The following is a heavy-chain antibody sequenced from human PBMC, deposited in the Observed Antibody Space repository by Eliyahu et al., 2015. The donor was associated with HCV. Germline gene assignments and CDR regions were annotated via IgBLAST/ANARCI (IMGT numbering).Heavy chain of an antibody. Sequence: QVQLVQSGAEVKKPGASVKVSCKASGYTFTSYYMXWVRQAPGQGLEWMGIINPSGGSTSYAQKFQGRVTMTRDTSTSTVYMELSSLRSEDTAVYYCARDRAYYYDSSGYFDYWGQGTLVTVSS. CDR2: INPSGGST. CDR1: GYTFTSYY. CDR3: ARDRAYYYDSSGYFDY. D-gene: IGHD3-22*01. J-gene: IGHJ4*02. V-gene: IGHV1-46*01.